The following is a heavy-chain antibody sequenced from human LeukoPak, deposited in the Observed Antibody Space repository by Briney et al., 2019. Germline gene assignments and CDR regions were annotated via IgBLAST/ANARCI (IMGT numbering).Heavy chain of an antibody. CDR2: IYYSGST. Sequence: SETLSLTCTVSGGSISSGGYYWSWIRQHPGKGLEWIGYIYYSGSTYYNPSLKSRVTISVDTSKNQFSLKLSSVTAADTAVYYCARFLPQRWDAFDIWGQGTMVTVSS. J-gene: IGHJ3*02. D-gene: IGHD4-23*01. CDR1: GGSISSGGYY. V-gene: IGHV4-31*03. CDR3: ARFLPQRWDAFDI.